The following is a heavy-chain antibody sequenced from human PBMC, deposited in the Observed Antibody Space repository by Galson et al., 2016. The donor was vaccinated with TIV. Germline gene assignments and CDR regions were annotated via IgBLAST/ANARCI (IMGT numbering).Heavy chain of an antibody. J-gene: IGHJ4*02. V-gene: IGHV5-51*01. CDR2: IYPGDSDT. CDR3: ARADYGNSGC. Sequence: QSGAEVKKPGESLKISCQASGYNFGLYWIGWVRQTPGKGLEWMGVIYPGDSDTRYSPSFRGQVTISADKSRNTAFLHWRSLKASDTGTYYCARADYGNSGCWGPGTLVIVS. CDR1: GYNFGLYW. D-gene: IGHD6-19*01.